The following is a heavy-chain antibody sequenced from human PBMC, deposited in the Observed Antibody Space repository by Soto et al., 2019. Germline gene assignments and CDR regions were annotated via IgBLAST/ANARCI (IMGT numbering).Heavy chain of an antibody. D-gene: IGHD5-18*01. CDR3: ARGRGYSYATPYYYYGMDV. J-gene: IGHJ6*02. CDR2: IYHSGST. V-gene: IGHV4-30-2*01. CDR1: GGSISSGGYS. Sequence: QLQLQESGSGLVKPSQTLSLTCAVSGGSISSGGYSWSWIRQPPGKGLEWIGYIYHSGSTYYNPSLKSRGTISVDRSKNQFSLKLSSVTAADTAVYYCARGRGYSYATPYYYYGMDVWGQGTTVTVSS.